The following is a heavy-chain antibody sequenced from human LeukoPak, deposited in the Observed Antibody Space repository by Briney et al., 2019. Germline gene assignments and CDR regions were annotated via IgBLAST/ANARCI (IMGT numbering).Heavy chain of an antibody. Sequence: PSETLSLTCTVSGGSISSGGYYWTWIRQPAGKGLEWIGRIYTGGSTDYNPSLKSRVTMSVDTSKNQFSLKLNSVTAADTAVYYCARIGSSSCPDCNYWGQGTLVTVSS. CDR1: GGSISSGGYY. CDR3: ARIGSSSCPDCNY. D-gene: IGHD6-13*01. CDR2: IYTGGST. J-gene: IGHJ4*02. V-gene: IGHV4-61*02.